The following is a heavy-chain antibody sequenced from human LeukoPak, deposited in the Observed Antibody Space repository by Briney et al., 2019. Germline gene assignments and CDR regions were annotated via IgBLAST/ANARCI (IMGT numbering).Heavy chain of an antibody. D-gene: IGHD3-22*01. CDR3: ARSARYYYDSSGYPVEAFDI. V-gene: IGHV3-48*03. CDR2: ISSSGSTI. CDR1: GFTFSSYE. Sequence: GGSLRLSCAASGFTFSSYEMNWVRQAPGKGLEWVSYISSSGSTIYYADSVKGRFTISRDNAKNSLYLQMNSLRAEGTAVYYCARSARYYYDSSGYPVEAFDIWGQGTMVTVSS. J-gene: IGHJ3*02.